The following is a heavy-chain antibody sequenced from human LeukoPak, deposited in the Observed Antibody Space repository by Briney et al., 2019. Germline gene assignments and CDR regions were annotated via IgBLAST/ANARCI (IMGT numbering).Heavy chain of an antibody. D-gene: IGHD6-13*01. V-gene: IGHV3-7*01. Sequence: GGSLRLSCAASGFTFSSYWMSWVRQAPGKGLEWVANIKQDGSGKYYVDSVKGRFTISRDNAKNSLYLQLSSLRAEDTAVYYCARDSSRPYYYYYYMDVWGKGTTVTVSS. CDR3: ARDSSRPYYYYYYMDV. J-gene: IGHJ6*03. CDR2: IKQDGSGK. CDR1: GFTFSSYW.